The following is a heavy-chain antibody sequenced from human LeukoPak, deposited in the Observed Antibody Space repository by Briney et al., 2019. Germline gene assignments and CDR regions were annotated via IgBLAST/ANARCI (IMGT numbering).Heavy chain of an antibody. CDR3: ARDHYDFWSGYSPDY. D-gene: IGHD3-3*01. Sequence: ASVMVSCKASGYTFTSYGISWVRQAPGQGLEWMGWISAYNGNTNYAQKLQGRVTMTTDTSTSTAYMELRSLRSDDTAVYYCARDHYDFWSGYSPDYWGQGTLVTVSS. CDR1: GYTFTSYG. J-gene: IGHJ4*02. CDR2: ISAYNGNT. V-gene: IGHV1-18*01.